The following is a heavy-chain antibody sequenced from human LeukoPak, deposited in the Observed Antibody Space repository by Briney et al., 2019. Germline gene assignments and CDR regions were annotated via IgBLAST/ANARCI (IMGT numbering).Heavy chain of an antibody. D-gene: IGHD6-19*01. CDR2: IKQDGSET. V-gene: IGHV3-7*01. CDR1: EFTFSTYW. J-gene: IGHJ4*02. Sequence: GGSLRLSCAASEFTFSTYWMSWVRQAPGKGLEWVANIKQDGSETNYVDSVKGRFTISRDNAKNSLYLQMSSLRAEDTALYYCARDSRWAGLFDFWGQGTLVTVSS. CDR3: ARDSRWAGLFDF.